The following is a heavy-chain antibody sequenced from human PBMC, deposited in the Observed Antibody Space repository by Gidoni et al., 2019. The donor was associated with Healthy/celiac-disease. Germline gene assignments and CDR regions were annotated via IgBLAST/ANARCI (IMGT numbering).Heavy chain of an antibody. CDR3: TTDLTSSSWYGGGY. D-gene: IGHD6-13*01. J-gene: IGHJ4*02. Sequence: EVQLVESGGGLVKPGGSLRLSCAASGFTVSNAWMSWVRQAPGKGLEWVGRIKSKTDGGTTDYASPVKGRFTISRDDSKNTLYLQMNSLKTEDTAVYYCTTDLTSSSWYGGGYWGQGTLVTVSS. CDR1: GFTVSNAW. CDR2: IKSKTDGGTT. V-gene: IGHV3-15*01.